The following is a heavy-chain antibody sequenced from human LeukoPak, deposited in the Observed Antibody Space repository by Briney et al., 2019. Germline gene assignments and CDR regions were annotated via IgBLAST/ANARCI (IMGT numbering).Heavy chain of an antibody. CDR3: ARTTAYYNSGWADFDY. CDR1: GGSISSGGYY. CDR2: IYYSGSA. J-gene: IGHJ4*02. D-gene: IGHD6-19*01. V-gene: IGHV4-61*08. Sequence: SETLSLTCTVSGGSISSGGYYWSWIRQHPGKGLEWIGYIYYSGSANYNPSLKSRVTMSVDTSKNQFSLKLNSVAAADTAVYYCARTTAYYNSGWADFDYWGQGTLVTVSS.